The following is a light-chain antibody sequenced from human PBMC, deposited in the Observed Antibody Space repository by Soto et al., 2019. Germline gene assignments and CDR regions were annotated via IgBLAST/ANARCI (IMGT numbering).Light chain of an antibody. J-gene: IGKJ2*01. CDR1: QRFSNS. V-gene: IGKV3-11*01. CDR3: HQCASWPQT. Sequence: EIVLTQSPATLSLSPGERATFSCRAIQRFSNSLAWYQQKPGQAPRLLIYDTFNRATDIPARFSGGGSGTDFTLTISSLEPEDFAVYYCHQCASWPQTFGQGTKLEIK. CDR2: DTF.